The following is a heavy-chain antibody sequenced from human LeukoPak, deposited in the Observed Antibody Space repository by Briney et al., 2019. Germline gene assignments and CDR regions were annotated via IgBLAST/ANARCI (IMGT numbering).Heavy chain of an antibody. CDR1: GFTFSSYA. Sequence: GASLRLSCAASGFTFSSYAMSWVRQAPGKVLEWVAAISGSGGSTYYTDSGKGRFSISRDNSKNTLYLQMNSPRAEDTAVYYCAKDRVGATRRDYWGQGTLVTVSS. V-gene: IGHV3-23*01. D-gene: IGHD1-26*01. J-gene: IGHJ4*02. CDR2: ISGSGGST. CDR3: AKDRVGATRRDY.